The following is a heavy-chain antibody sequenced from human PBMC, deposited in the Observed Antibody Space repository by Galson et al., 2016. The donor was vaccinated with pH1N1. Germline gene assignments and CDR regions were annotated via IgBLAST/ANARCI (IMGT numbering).Heavy chain of an antibody. D-gene: IGHD2-2*01. Sequence: SLRLSCAASGFTFSSYSMAWIRQAPGKGLEWVSVISGGGSHRFYADSVKGRFTISRDNSKNTLFLQMTSLRAEDTAVYYCVRERDLGTEVPDDFDYWGQGTLVTVSS. CDR3: VRERDLGTEVPDDFDY. V-gene: IGHV3-23*01. J-gene: IGHJ4*02. CDR2: ISGGGSHR. CDR1: GFTFSSYS.